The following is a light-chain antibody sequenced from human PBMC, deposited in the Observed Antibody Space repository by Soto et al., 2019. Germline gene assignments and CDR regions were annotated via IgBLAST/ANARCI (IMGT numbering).Light chain of an antibody. CDR1: QTISSSY. Sequence: EIVLTQSPGTLSVSPGERATLSCRASQTISSSYLAWYRQKPGQAPSLLIYGTSSRATGIPDRFSGSGSGTDFTLTISRLEPEDSAIYYCQQYGSWTFGQGTKVEIE. V-gene: IGKV3-20*01. CDR3: QQYGSWT. CDR2: GTS. J-gene: IGKJ1*01.